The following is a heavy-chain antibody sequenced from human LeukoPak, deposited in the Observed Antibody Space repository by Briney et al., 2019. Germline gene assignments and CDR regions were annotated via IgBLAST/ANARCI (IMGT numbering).Heavy chain of an antibody. CDR3: ARAGAAADPGAFDI. CDR1: GFTFSSYG. CDR2: IRYDGSNK. V-gene: IGHV3-30*02. Sequence: GGSLRLSCAASGFTFSSYGMHWVRQAPGKGLEWVAFIRYDGSNKYYADSVNGRFTISRDNSKNTLYLQMNSLRAEDTAVYYCARAGAAADPGAFDIWGQGTMVTVSS. D-gene: IGHD6-13*01. J-gene: IGHJ3*02.